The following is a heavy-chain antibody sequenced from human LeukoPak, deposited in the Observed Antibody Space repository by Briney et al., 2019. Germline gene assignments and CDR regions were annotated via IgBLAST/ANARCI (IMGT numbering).Heavy chain of an antibody. D-gene: IGHD6-6*01. Sequence: PGGSLRLSCAASGFTFTNAWMTWVRQAPGKGLEWVGRIKSKTNGGATDYAAPVKGRFTMSRDDSKNTLYLQMDNLKTEDTAVYYCTTDMTARHHWGQGTLVTVSS. J-gene: IGHJ5*02. V-gene: IGHV3-15*01. CDR3: TTDMTARHH. CDR2: IKSKTNGGAT. CDR1: GFTFTNAW.